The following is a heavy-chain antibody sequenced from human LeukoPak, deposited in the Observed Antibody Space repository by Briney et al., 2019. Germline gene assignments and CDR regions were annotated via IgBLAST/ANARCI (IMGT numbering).Heavy chain of an antibody. CDR1: GGSISSGGYY. CDR2: IYYSGST. J-gene: IGHJ4*02. V-gene: IGHV4-31*03. Sequence: SETLSLTCSVSGGSISSGGYYWSWIRQHPGKGLEWIGYIYYSGSTYYNPSLKSRVTISVDTSENQFFLNLSSMTAADTAVYYCARRSSTGFYLDSWGQGTLVTVSS. CDR3: ARRSSTGFYLDS. D-gene: IGHD1-26*01.